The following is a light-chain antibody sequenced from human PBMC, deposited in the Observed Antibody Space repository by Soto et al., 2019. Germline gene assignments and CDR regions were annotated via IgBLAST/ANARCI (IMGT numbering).Light chain of an antibody. CDR2: EVS. J-gene: IGLJ2*01. Sequence: QSALTQPPSVSGSPGQSVTISCTGTSSDVGSYNRVSWYQQPPGTAPKLMIYEVSYRPSGVSTRFSGSKSDNTASLTISGLQAEDEADYFCSSYSTTSSPHVLFGGGTKVTVL. V-gene: IGLV2-18*02. CDR1: SSDVGSYNR. CDR3: SSYSTTSSPHVL.